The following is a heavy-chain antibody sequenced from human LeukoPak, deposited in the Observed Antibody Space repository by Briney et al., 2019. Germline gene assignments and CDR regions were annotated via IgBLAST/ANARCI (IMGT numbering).Heavy chain of an antibody. CDR2: INHSGST. Sequence: SETLSLTCAVYGGSFSGYYWSWIRQPPGKGLEWIGEINHSGSTNYNPSLKSRVTISVDTSKNQFSLKLSSVTAADTAVYYCARWPSIAAAGIVDYWVQGTLVNV. D-gene: IGHD6-13*01. V-gene: IGHV4-34*01. CDR3: ARWPSIAAAGIVDY. J-gene: IGHJ4*02. CDR1: GGSFSGYY.